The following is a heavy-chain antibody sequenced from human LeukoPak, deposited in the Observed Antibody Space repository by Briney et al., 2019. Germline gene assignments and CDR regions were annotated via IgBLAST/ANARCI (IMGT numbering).Heavy chain of an antibody. CDR1: GASISSSNW. Sequence: SETLSLTCAVSGASISSSNWWSWVRQPPGRGLEWIGEIYHSGGTNYTPSLKSRVTTSIDRSKNQFSLKLSSVTAADTAVYYCTLIPRGIAVPGTDLWGQGTLVTVSS. V-gene: IGHV4-4*02. CDR2: IYHSGGT. J-gene: IGHJ5*02. D-gene: IGHD6-19*01. CDR3: TLIPRGIAVPGTDL.